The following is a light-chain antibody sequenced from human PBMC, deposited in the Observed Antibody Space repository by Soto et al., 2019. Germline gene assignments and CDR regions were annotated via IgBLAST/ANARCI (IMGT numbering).Light chain of an antibody. CDR2: NVP. Sequence: DVVMTQSPRSLPVTLGQPASISCRSSQSLVFSDGNTYLSWSQQRPGQSPGRVIYNVPNRDSGVPDRLRGSGSGTDFTLIISRVEGEDVGVYYCMQGSHCPGTRGQGTKVEVK. CDR3: MQGSHCPGT. CDR1: QSLVFSDGNTY. J-gene: IGKJ1*01. V-gene: IGKV2-30*01.